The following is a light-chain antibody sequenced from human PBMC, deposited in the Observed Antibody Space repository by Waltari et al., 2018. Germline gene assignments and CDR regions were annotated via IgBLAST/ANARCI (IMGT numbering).Light chain of an antibody. V-gene: IGKV3-15*01. CDR2: GAS. CDR1: QSVTTN. CDR3: HQYNDGPPFN. Sequence: EIVMTQSPATLSVSPGERAIISCRASQSVTTNLAWYQQKPGQPPRLLIYGASTKATDIPARFSGSESGTEFTLTITSLQSEDFAVYYCHQYNDGPPFNFGQGTKLEIK. J-gene: IGKJ2*01.